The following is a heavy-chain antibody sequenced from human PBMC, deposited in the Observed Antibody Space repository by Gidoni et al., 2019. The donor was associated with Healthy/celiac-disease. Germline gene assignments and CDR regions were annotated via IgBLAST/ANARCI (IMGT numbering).Heavy chain of an antibody. D-gene: IGHD3-3*01. Sequence: EVQLVQSGAEVKKPGASLKISCKGAGYSFTSYWIGWVRQMPGKGLEWMGIIYPGDSDTRYSPSFQGQVTISADKSISTAYLQWSSLKASDTAMYYCARTTYYDFWSGYTWFDPWGQGTLVTVSS. V-gene: IGHV5-51*01. J-gene: IGHJ5*02. CDR2: IYPGDSDT. CDR1: GYSFTSYW. CDR3: ARTTYYDFWSGYTWFDP.